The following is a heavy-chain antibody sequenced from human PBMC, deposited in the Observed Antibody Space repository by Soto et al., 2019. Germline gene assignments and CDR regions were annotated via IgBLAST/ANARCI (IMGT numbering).Heavy chain of an antibody. J-gene: IGHJ5*02. CDR2: IYHSGST. CDR1: SGSISSSNW. CDR3: ARGGDSSSFRYWFDP. D-gene: IGHD6-6*01. V-gene: IGHV4-4*02. Sequence: PSETLSLTCAVSSGSISSSNWWSWVRQPPGKGLEWIGEIYHSGSTNYNPSLKSRVTISVDKSKNQFSLKLSSVTAADTAVYYCARGGDSSSFRYWFDPWGQGTLVTVSS.